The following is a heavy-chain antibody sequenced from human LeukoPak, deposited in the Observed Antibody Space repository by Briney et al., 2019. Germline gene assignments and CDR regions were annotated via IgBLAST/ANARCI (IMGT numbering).Heavy chain of an antibody. CDR1: GFTFSNAW. J-gene: IGHJ4*02. Sequence: GGSLRLSCAASGFTFSNAWMSWVRQAPGKGLEWVGRIKSKTDGGTTDYAAPVKGRFTISRDDSKNTLYLQMNSLRAEDTAVYYCARDRSPMIVSNDYWGQGTLVTVSS. D-gene: IGHD3-22*01. CDR2: IKSKTDGGTT. V-gene: IGHV3-15*01. CDR3: ARDRSPMIVSNDY.